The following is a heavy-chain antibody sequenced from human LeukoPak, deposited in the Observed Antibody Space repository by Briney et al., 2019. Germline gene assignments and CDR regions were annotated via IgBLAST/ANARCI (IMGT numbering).Heavy chain of an antibody. CDR3: ARGNSNGFDI. CDR1: GFRFSDYG. J-gene: IGHJ3*02. CDR2: IRYDATGQ. V-gene: IGHV3-30*02. D-gene: IGHD1-7*01. Sequence: GGSLRLSCAASGFRFSDYGMDWVRQAPGKGLEWVPFIRYDATGQYYADSVKGRFTISRDNSKSTLYLHVNNVRPDDTAVYYCARGNSNGFDIWGQGTMVTVSP.